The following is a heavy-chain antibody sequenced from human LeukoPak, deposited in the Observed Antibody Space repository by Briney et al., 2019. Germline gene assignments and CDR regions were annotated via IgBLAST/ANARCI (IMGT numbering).Heavy chain of an antibody. D-gene: IGHD7-27*01. CDR1: GFSFSTYT. CDR2: MTSSSSSI. CDR3: ASSLSGASGY. V-gene: IGHV3-21*01. J-gene: IGHJ4*02. Sequence: GGSLRLSCATSGFSFSTYTMNWVRQAPGKWLEWVSSMTSSSSSIYYADSVKGRFTISRDNAKNSLYLQMNSLRAEDTAVYYCASSLSGASGYWGQGTLVTVSS.